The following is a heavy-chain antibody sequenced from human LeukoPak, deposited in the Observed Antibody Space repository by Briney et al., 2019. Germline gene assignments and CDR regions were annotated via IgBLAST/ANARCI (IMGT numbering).Heavy chain of an antibody. CDR1: GGSISSGVYY. J-gene: IGHJ4*02. D-gene: IGHD1-26*01. CDR3: ARQSTKYNSGWLFAY. V-gene: IGHV4-39*01. CDR2: IYYSGNT. Sequence: SSETLSLTCTVSGGSISSGVYYWAWIRQPPGKGLEWIGSIYYSGNTYYNPSLKSRFTISVNTSKSKFSLKLISVTAAATAVYYCARQSTKYNSGWLFAYWARESWSPSPQ.